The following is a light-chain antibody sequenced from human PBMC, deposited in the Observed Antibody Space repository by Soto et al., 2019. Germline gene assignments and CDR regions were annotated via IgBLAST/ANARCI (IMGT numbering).Light chain of an antibody. J-gene: IGLJ1*01. V-gene: IGLV2-8*01. Sequence: QSALTQPPSASGSPGQSVTISCSGTSSDTGDYNYVSWYQQHPGKAPKLMIYEVSKRPSGVPDRFSGSKSGNTASLTVSGLQAEDAADYYCSSYAGSDNYVFGPGTKLTVL. CDR2: EVS. CDR1: SSDTGDYNY. CDR3: SSYAGSDNYV.